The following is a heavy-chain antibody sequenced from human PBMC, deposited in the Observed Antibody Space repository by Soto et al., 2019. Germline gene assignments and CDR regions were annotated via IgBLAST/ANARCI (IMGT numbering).Heavy chain of an antibody. CDR1: GFTFSSYA. CDR3: ARDKSPYSSGWHNPHFHY. CDR2: MSYDGSNK. Sequence: QVQLVESGGGVVQPGRSLRLSCAASGFTFSSYAMHWVRQAPGKGLEWVAVMSYDGSNKYYADSVKGRFTISRDNSNNTQKQQMNSLRAKHTAVYYWARDKSPYSSGWHNPHFHYWGQGTLVTVSS. D-gene: IGHD6-19*01. V-gene: IGHV3-30-3*01. J-gene: IGHJ4*02.